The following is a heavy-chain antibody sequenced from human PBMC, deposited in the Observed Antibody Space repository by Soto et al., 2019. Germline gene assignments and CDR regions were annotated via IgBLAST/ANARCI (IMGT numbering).Heavy chain of an antibody. V-gene: IGHV1-3*05. D-gene: IGHD3-9*01. J-gene: IGHJ4*02. CDR2: IHAGNGDT. Sequence: QVLLVQSGAEEKKPGASVKVSCKASGYTFTNYGIHWVRQAPGQGLEWLGWIHAGNGDTRYSPKFQGRATITRDTSEITAFMELRSLTSRDTAGFYCVASDWAWWGQGTLVTVSS. CDR3: VASDWAW. CDR1: GYTFTNYG.